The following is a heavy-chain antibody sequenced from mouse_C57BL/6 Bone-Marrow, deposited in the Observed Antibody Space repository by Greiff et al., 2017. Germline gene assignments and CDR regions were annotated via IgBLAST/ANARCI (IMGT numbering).Heavy chain of an antibody. CDR2: IHPNSGST. V-gene: IGHV1-64*01. CDR3: ARPYYYGSSYTAWFAY. D-gene: IGHD1-1*01. J-gene: IGHJ3*01. Sequence: VQLQQSGTVLARPGASVKMSCKTSGYTFTSYWMHWVKQRPGQGLEWIGMIHPNSGSTNYNEKFKSKATLTVDKSSSTAYMQLSSLTSEDSAVYYCARPYYYGSSYTAWFAYWGQGTLVTVSA. CDR1: GYTFTSYW.